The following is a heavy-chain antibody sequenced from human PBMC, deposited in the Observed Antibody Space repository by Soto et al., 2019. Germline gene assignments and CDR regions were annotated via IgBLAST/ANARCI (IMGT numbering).Heavy chain of an antibody. D-gene: IGHD5-18*01. CDR1: GYTFTSYD. CDR2: MNPNSGNT. CDR3: ARDSGYSYGQGVDY. V-gene: IGHV1-8*01. J-gene: IGHJ4*02. Sequence: QVQLVQSGAEVKKPGASVKVSCKASGYTFTSYDINWVRQATGQGLEWMGWMNPNSGNTGYAQKFQGRATITRNTSISTAYMELSSLRSEDTAVYYCARDSGYSYGQGVDYWGQGTLVTVSS.